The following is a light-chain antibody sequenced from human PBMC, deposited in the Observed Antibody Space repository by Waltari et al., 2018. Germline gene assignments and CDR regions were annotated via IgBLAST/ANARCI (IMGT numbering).Light chain of an antibody. V-gene: IGLV2-14*03. J-gene: IGLJ3*02. CDR3: SSFTTRSTCV. Sequence: QFALTQPASVSGSPGQSITISCTGTSSDIGTYDYVSWYQQHPGEAPKLILYDVSHRPSRFPKRFSGSKSDNTAALTISGLQAEDESDYYCSSFTTRSTCVFGGGTKLTVL. CDR1: SSDIGTYDY. CDR2: DVS.